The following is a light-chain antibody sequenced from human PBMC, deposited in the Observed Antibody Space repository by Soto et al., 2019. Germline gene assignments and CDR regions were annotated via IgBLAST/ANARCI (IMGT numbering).Light chain of an antibody. CDR3: QHRMNWPLT. V-gene: IGKV3-11*01. Sequence: EIVLIQSPSTLSWSPGERATLSWRASQSVSSYLLWYQQKPGQAPRLLIYDASNRATGIPARFSGSGYETDFTLTISSLETEDFAVYYCQHRMNWPLTFGQGTRLEIK. J-gene: IGKJ5*01. CDR2: DAS. CDR1: QSVSSY.